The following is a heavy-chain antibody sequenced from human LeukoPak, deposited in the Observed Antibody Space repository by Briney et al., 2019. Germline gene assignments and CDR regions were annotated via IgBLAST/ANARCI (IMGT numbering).Heavy chain of an antibody. CDR2: IRSKANSYAT. CDR3: TRGWDSSSWDYFDY. V-gene: IGHV3-73*01. CDR1: GFTFSGSA. D-gene: IGHD6-13*01. J-gene: IGHJ4*02. Sequence: GGSLRLSCAASGFTFSGSAMHWVRQASGKGLEWVGRIRSKANSYATAYAASVKGRFTISRDDSKNTAYLQMNSLKAVDTAVYYCTRGWDSSSWDYFDYWGQGTLVTVSS.